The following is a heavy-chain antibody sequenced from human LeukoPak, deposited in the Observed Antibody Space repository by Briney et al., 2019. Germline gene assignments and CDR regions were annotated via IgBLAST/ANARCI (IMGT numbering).Heavy chain of an antibody. D-gene: IGHD3-10*01. J-gene: IGHJ4*01. CDR3: ASSVLEAYGSGGDY. Sequence: GASVKVSCKASGYTFTGYYMHWVRQAPGQGLEWMGRINPNSGGTNYAQKFQGRVTMTRDTSISTAYMELSRLRSDDTAVYYCASSVLEAYGSGGDYWGHGTLVTVSS. V-gene: IGHV1-2*06. CDR1: GYTFTGYY. CDR2: INPNSGGT.